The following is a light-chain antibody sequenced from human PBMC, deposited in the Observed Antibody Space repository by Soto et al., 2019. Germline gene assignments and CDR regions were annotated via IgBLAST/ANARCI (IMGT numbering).Light chain of an antibody. J-gene: IGKJ1*01. CDR1: QSVGSDF. CDR3: QQYGSLSWA. Sequence: EIVLTQSPGTLSLSPGERATLSCRASQSVGSDFLAWYQQRPGQPPRILIFGASGRATGIPDRFSGSGSGTDFTLTISRLEPEDFAVYYCQQYGSLSWALGQVTKVDIK. CDR2: GAS. V-gene: IGKV3-20*01.